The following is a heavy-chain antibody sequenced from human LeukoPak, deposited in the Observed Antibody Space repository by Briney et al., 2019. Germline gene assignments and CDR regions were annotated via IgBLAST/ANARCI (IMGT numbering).Heavy chain of an antibody. CDR3: ARSIRVGAYHY. V-gene: IGHV3-23*01. CDR1: GFTFSGYA. Sequence: GGSLRLSCAASGFTFSGYAMSWVRQAPGKGLEWVSAISGSGGSTYYADSVKGRFTISRDNSKNTLYLQMNSLRAEDTAVYYCARSIRVGAYHYWGQGTLVTVSS. D-gene: IGHD1-26*01. CDR2: ISGSGGST. J-gene: IGHJ4*02.